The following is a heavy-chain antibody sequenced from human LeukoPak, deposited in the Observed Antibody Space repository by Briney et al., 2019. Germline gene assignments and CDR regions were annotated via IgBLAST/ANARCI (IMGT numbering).Heavy chain of an antibody. D-gene: IGHD6-13*01. V-gene: IGHV4-38-2*02. J-gene: IGHJ4*02. CDR1: GYSISSGYY. CDR3: AGVKSSLPAFDY. CDR2: IYHSGST. Sequence: SETLSLTCTVSGYSISSGYYWGWIRQPPGKGLEWIGSIYHSGSTYYNPSLKSRVTISVDTSKNQFSLKLSSVTAADTAVYYCAGVKSSLPAFDYWVQGTLVTVSS.